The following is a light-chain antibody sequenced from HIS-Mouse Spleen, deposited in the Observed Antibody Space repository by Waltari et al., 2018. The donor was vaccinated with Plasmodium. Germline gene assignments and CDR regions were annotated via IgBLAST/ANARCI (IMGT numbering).Light chain of an antibody. CDR3: QQFNSYPLT. Sequence: ALQLTHSPSSLSASVVDSVLITCRASQGISSALAWYQQKPGKAPKLLIYDASSLESGVPSRFSGSGSGTDFTLTISSLQPEDFATYYCQQFNSYPLTFGGGTKVEIK. V-gene: IGKV1-13*02. J-gene: IGKJ4*01. CDR2: DAS. CDR1: QGISSA.